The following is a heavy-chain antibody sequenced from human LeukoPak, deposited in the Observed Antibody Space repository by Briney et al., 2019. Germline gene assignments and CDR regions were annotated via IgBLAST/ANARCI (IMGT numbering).Heavy chain of an antibody. CDR3: ARLHSSSGADY. CDR1: GFTFSSYV. J-gene: IGHJ4*02. Sequence: GGSLRLSCAASGFTFSSYVMSWVRQAPGKGLEWVSGISGSGAGTYYADSVRGRFTISRDNSKKTLFLQMNSLRIEDAAVYYCARLHSSSGADYWGQGTLVTVSP. D-gene: IGHD6-13*01. V-gene: IGHV3-23*01. CDR2: ISGSGAGT.